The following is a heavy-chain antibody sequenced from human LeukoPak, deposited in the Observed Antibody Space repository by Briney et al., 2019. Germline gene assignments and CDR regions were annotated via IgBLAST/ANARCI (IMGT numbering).Heavy chain of an antibody. V-gene: IGHV3-11*01. CDR2: ISSSGRTR. D-gene: IGHD2-2*01. J-gene: IGHJ4*02. CDR1: GFTFSDYY. CDR3: ARGPVVTAASWGYYFDY. Sequence: PGGSLRLSCAASGFTFSDYYMSWIRQAPGKGLEWVSYISSSGRTRYYADSVKGRFTVSRHNAKNSLYLQMNRLRAEDTAVYYCARGPVVTAASWGYYFDYWGQGTLVTVSS.